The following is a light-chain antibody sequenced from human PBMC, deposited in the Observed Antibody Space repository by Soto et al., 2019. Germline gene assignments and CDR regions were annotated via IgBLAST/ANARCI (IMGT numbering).Light chain of an antibody. CDR3: MQGTHWFF. CDR2: KVS. V-gene: IGKV2-30*01. Sequence: DVVMTQSPLSLPVTLGQPASISCRSSQSLVYSDGNTYLNWFQQRPGQSPRRLIYKVSNRDSGAQDRFRGSASTTYVTLNTSGVEAADVGIYYCMQGTHWFFFGPGTHVDIK. CDR1: QSLVYSDGNTY. J-gene: IGKJ3*01.